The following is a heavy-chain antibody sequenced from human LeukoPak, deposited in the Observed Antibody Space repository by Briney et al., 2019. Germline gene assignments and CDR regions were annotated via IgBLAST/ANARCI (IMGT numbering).Heavy chain of an antibody. Sequence: ASVKVSCRASGDTSSKYIISWLRQAPAQGLEWMGGINPVSGAVRYARNFEGRVTITADESTSTAYMEVSGLRSEDTALYFCAGGPPRFYYYMDVWGKGTTVTVSS. V-gene: IGHV1-69*13. D-gene: IGHD3-3*01. CDR3: AGGPPRFYYYMDV. CDR2: INPVSGAV. J-gene: IGHJ6*03. CDR1: GDTSSKYI.